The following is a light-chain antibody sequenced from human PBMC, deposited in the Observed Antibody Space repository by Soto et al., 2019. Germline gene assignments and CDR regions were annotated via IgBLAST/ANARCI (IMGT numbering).Light chain of an antibody. J-gene: IGLJ3*02. Sequence: QSALTQPASVSGSRGQSITISCTGTSSNVGSYNFVSWYRQYPGKAPELIIYEVSQRPSTFFNRFSGSKSGNTASLTISGLQSDDDADYYCCSYAGNNALVFGGGTKLTVL. CDR2: EVS. V-gene: IGLV2-23*02. CDR3: CSYAGNNALV. CDR1: SSNVGSYNF.